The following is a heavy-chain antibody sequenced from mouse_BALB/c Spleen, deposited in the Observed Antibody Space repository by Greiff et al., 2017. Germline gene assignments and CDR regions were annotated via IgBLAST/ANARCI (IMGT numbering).Heavy chain of an antibody. CDR2: IYPGDGDT. V-gene: IGHV1-87*01. J-gene: IGHJ2*01. CDR1: GYTFTSYW. CDR3: ARWEVPDY. D-gene: IGHD2-14*01. Sequence: VQLQQSGAELARPGASVKLSCKASGYTFTSYWMQWVKQRPGQGLEWIGAIYPGDGDTRYTQKFKGKATLTADKSSSTAYMQLSSLASEDSAVYYCARWEVPDYWGQGTTLTVSS.